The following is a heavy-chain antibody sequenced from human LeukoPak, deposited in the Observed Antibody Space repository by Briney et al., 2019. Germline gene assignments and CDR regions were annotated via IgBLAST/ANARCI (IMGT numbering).Heavy chain of an antibody. CDR1: GFTFSSYG. D-gene: IGHD2-2*01. J-gene: IGHJ6*03. CDR3: AKAGLYCSSTSCYHYYYYYMDV. CDR2: IRYDGSNK. V-gene: IGHV3-30*02. Sequence: PGGSLTLSCAASGFTFSSYGMHWVRQAPGKGLEWVAFIRYDGSNKYYADSVKGRFTISRDNSKNTLYLQMNSLRAEDTAVYYCAKAGLYCSSTSCYHYYYYYMDVWGKGTTVTVSS.